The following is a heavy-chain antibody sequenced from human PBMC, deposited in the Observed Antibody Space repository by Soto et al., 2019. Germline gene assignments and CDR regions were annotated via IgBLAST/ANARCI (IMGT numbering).Heavy chain of an antibody. J-gene: IGHJ4*02. Sequence: ASVKVSCKASGYTFTSYDIYWVRQATGQGLEWMGWMNPNTGNSGYAQKFQGRVTVTSGTSINTVHMELSSLRSEDTAVYYCARRAETNGWNGFGADKYYFDFWGQGTLVTVSS. CDR1: GYTFTSYD. CDR3: ARRAETNGWNGFGADKYYFDF. CDR2: MNPNTGNS. V-gene: IGHV1-8*01. D-gene: IGHD1-1*01.